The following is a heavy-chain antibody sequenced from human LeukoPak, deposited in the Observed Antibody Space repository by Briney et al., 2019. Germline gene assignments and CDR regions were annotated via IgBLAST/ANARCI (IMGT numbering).Heavy chain of an antibody. CDR2: ISGSGGST. D-gene: IGHD3-22*01. CDR3: AKDKPAYYYDSSGYYSGFDY. J-gene: IGHJ4*02. CDR1: GLTFSSYA. V-gene: IGHV3-23*01. Sequence: PGGSLRLSCAASGLTFSSYAMSWVRQAPGKGLEWVSAISGSGGSTYYADSVKGRFTISRDNSKNTLYLQMNSLRAEDTAVYYCAKDKPAYYYDSSGYYSGFDYWGQGTLVTVSS.